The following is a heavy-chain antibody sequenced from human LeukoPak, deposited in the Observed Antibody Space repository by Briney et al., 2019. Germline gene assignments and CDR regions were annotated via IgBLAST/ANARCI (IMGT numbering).Heavy chain of an antibody. V-gene: IGHV3-21*04. D-gene: IGHD7-27*01. CDR3: ARAALLTGGGYHFDS. CDR1: GFIFSNYG. J-gene: IGHJ4*02. CDR2: ISSDGGAM. Sequence: GGSLRLSCAASGFIFSNYGINWVRQAPGKGLEWVSSISSDGGAMYYADSVKGRFTVSRDNARNSLYLQMNSLSAEDTAVYFCARAALLTGGGYHFDSWGQGTLVTVSS.